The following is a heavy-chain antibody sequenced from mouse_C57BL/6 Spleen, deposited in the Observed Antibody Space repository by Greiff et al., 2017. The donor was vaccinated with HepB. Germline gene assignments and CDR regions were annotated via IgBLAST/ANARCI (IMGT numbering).Heavy chain of an antibody. V-gene: IGHV1-82*01. CDR3: ARLPYYYAMDY. Sequence: VQLQQSGPELVKPGASVKISCKASGYAFSSSWMNWVKQRPGKGLEWIGRIYPGDGDTNYNGKFKGKATLTADKSSSTAYMQLSSLTSEDSAVYFSARLPYYYAMDYWGQGTSVTVSS. D-gene: IGHD5-5*01. CDR2: IYPGDGDT. CDR1: GYAFSSSW. J-gene: IGHJ4*01.